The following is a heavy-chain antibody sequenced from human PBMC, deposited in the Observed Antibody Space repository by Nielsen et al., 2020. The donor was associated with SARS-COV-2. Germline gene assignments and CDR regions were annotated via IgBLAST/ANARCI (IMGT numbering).Heavy chain of an antibody. CDR2: INTNTGNP. D-gene: IGHD6-13*01. CDR1: GYTFTSYA. Sequence: GSVKASCKASGYTFTSYAMNLVRQAPVQGLEWMGWINTNTGNPTYAQGFTGRFVFSLDTSVSTAYLQISSLKAEDTAVYYCARAAPGSSWYYYGMDVWGQGTTVTVSS. V-gene: IGHV7-4-1*02. CDR3: ARAAPGSSWYYYGMDV. J-gene: IGHJ6*02.